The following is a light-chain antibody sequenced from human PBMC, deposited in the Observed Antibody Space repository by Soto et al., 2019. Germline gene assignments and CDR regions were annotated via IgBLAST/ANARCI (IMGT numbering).Light chain of an antibody. CDR2: GAS. CDR3: PHYYSNTRS. CDR1: QSVGTW. J-gene: IGKJ4*01. Sequence: DIQMTQSPSTLSASVGGRVTITCRASQSVGTWVAWYQQKPGKAPKLLIYGASNLQSGVPSRFSGSGSGTEFTLTINTLQPDDFATYFCPHYYSNTRSFGAGTKVDI. V-gene: IGKV1-5*01.